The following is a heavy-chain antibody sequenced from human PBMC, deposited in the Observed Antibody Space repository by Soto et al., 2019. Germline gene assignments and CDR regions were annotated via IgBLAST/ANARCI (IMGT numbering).Heavy chain of an antibody. CDR2: IGTGGSV. J-gene: IGHJ4*02. V-gene: IGHV3-48*01. CDR3: AREKGNPPARGLDN. D-gene: IGHD4-4*01. CDR1: GFTFSNHN. Sequence: EVQLVESGGGLVQPGGSLRLSCAASGFTFSNHNMNWVRQAPGKGLEWISYIGTGGSVYYADSVKGRFTISRDNAKNSQYLQMNSLRGEDTAVYYCAREKGNPPARGLDNWGQGTLVTVSS.